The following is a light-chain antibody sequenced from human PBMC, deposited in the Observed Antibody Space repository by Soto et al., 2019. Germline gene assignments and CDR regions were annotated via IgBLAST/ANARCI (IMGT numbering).Light chain of an antibody. CDR3: QQYSSYSP. CDR2: DAS. Sequence: DIQMTQSPSSLSASVGDRVTITCRASQSISNWLAWYQQKPGKAPKLLIYDASTLESGVPSRFSGGGFGTDFTLTISSLQPDDFATYYCQQYSSYSPFGQGTKVDI. CDR1: QSISNW. V-gene: IGKV1-5*01. J-gene: IGKJ1*01.